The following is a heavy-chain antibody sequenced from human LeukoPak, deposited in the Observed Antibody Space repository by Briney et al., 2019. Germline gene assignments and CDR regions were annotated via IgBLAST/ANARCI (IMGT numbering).Heavy chain of an antibody. D-gene: IGHD5-12*01. CDR3: ARARPSMWIDY. CDR1: GFTFSSYW. Sequence: PGGSLRLSCAASGFTFSSYWMHWVRQAPGKGLVWVSRIKNDGSSTIYADSVRGRFSISRDNAKNTLYLQMNSLRPEDTAVYYCARARPSMWIDYWGQGTLVAVSS. J-gene: IGHJ4*02. V-gene: IGHV3-74*01. CDR2: IKNDGSST.